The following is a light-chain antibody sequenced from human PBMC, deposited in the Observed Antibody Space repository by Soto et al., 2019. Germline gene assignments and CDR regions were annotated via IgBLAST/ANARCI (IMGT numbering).Light chain of an antibody. Sequence: QSALAQPASVSGSPGQSITISCTGTSSDVGRYNYVSWYQQHPGKAPKLMIHEVSYRPSGVSSRFSGSKSGNTAPLTISGLQAEDEAEYHCCSYTNRATYVFGTGTKVTVL. CDR3: CSYTNRATYV. J-gene: IGLJ1*01. CDR1: SSDVGRYNY. V-gene: IGLV2-14*01. CDR2: EVS.